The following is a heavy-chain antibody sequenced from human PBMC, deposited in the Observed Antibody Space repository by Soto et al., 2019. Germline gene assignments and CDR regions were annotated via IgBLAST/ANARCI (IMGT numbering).Heavy chain of an antibody. CDR1: GFTFATYT. D-gene: IGHD3-10*01. CDR3: ARVRSRVRGVIPTRAYYYGMDV. J-gene: IGHJ6*02. Sequence: GGSLRLSCAASGFTFATYTMSWVRQTPGKGLEWVSAITGSDGRTYYADSVKGRFTISRDNSKNTLYLQMNSLRAEDTAVYYCARVRSRVRGVIPTRAYYYGMDVWGQGTTVTVSS. V-gene: IGHV3-23*01. CDR2: ITGSDGRT.